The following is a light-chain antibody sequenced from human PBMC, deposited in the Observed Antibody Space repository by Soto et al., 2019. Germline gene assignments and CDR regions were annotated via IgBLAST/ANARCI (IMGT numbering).Light chain of an antibody. J-gene: IGLJ1*01. CDR1: SSDVGGYNF. CDR2: DVS. CDR3: TSYTSSITYV. Sequence: QSALTQPASVSGSPGQSITISCTGTSSDVGGYNFVSWYQHHPGKAPQLMIYDVSNRPSGVSNRFSGSKSGNTASLTISGLQAEDEADYYCTSYTSSITYVFGTGNKVTVL. V-gene: IGLV2-14*03.